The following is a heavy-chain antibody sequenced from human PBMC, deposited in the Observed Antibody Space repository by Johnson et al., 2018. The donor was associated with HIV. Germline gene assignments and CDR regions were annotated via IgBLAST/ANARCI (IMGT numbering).Heavy chain of an antibody. D-gene: IGHD7-27*01. J-gene: IGHJ3*02. V-gene: IGHV3-74*02. CDR2: INSDGTIT. CDR3: ATGDGRGAFDI. CDR1: GFTVSSNY. Sequence: VQLVETGGGLIQSGGSLRLSCAASGFTVSSNYMSWVRQAPGKGLVWVSRINSDGTITSYADSVKGRFTISRDNAKNTLYLQMNSLRAEDTAVYYCATGDGRGAFDIWGQGTMVTVSS.